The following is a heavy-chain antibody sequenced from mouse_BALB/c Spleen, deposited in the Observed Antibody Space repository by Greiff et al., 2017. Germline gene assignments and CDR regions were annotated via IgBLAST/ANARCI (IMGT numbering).Heavy chain of an antibody. V-gene: IGHV2-9*02. CDR2: IWAGGST. Sequence: QVQLKESGPGLVAPSQSLSITCPVSGFSLTSYGVHWVRQPPGKGLEWLGVIWAGGSTNYNSALMSRLSISKDNSKSQVFLKMNSLQTDDTAMYYCARGDYRYDGYAMDYWGQGTSVTVSS. CDR1: GFSLTSYG. D-gene: IGHD2-14*01. CDR3: ARGDYRYDGYAMDY. J-gene: IGHJ4*01.